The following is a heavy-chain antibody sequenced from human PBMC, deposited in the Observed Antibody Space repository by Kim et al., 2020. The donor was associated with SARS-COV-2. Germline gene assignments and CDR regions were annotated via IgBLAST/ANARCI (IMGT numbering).Heavy chain of an antibody. Sequence: ADSVKGRFTISRDNSKNTLYLQMNSLRAEDTAVYYCAKTGIAAAGFPFDYWGQGTLVTVSS. J-gene: IGHJ4*02. D-gene: IGHD6-13*01. V-gene: IGHV3-30*02. CDR3: AKTGIAAAGFPFDY.